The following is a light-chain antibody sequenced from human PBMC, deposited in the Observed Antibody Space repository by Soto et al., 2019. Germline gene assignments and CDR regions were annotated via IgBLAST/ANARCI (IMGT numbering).Light chain of an antibody. CDR1: QSVGID. J-gene: IGKJ1*01. CDR2: GAS. V-gene: IGKV3-15*01. CDR3: QQYNKWPLT. Sequence: VITQSAYTVAVSQWEIGTPSCRASQSVGIDLAWYQQTPGQAPRLLIYGASTRATGIPVRFSGSASGTEFTLTISSLQSEDFTVYYCQQYNKWPLTFGQGTKVDIK.